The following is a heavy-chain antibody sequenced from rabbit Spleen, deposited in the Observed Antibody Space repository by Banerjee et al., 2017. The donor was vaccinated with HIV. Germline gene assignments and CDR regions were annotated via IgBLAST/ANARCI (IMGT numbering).Heavy chain of an antibody. Sequence: QSLEESGGGLVQPEGSLTLTCTVSGFSLSSYAISWVRQAPGKGLEWIACIGGGSGITYYASWAKGRFTISKTSSTTVTLQMTSLTAADTATYFCARDLAGVIGWNFNLWGPGTLVTVS. D-gene: IGHD4-1*01. CDR1: GFSLSSYA. J-gene: IGHJ4*01. V-gene: IGHV1S40*01. CDR2: IGGGSGIT. CDR3: ARDLAGVIGWNFNL.